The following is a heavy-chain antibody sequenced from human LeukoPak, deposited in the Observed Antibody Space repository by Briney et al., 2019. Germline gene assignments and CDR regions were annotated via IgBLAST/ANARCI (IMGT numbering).Heavy chain of an antibody. V-gene: IGHV4-31*03. J-gene: IGHJ4*02. CDR3: ARGYHGHYYDSSGSIDC. D-gene: IGHD3-22*01. CDR1: GGSVGSGGYY. Sequence: SETLSLTCTVSGGSVGSGGYYWSWIRQHPGKGLEWIGYIYYSGSTYYNPSLKSRVTISVDTSKNQFSLKLSSVTAADTAVYYCARGYHGHYYDSSGSIDCWGQGTLVTVSS. CDR2: IYYSGST.